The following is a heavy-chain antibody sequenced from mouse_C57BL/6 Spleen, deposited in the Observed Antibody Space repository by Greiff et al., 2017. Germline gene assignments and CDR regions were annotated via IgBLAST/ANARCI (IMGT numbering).Heavy chain of an antibody. CDR3: ARAVTHYAMDY. D-gene: IGHD2-1*01. V-gene: IGHV2-2*01. J-gene: IGHJ4*01. Sequence: VQLVESGPGLVQPSQSLSITCTVSGFSLTSYGVHWVRQSPGKGLEWLGVIWSGGSTDYNAAFISRLSISKDNSKSQVFFKMNSLQADDTAIYYCARAVTHYAMDYWGQGTSVTVSS. CDR1: GFSLTSYG. CDR2: IWSGGST.